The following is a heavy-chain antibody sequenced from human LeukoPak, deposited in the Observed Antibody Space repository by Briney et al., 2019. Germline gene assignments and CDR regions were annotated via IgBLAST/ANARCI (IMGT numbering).Heavy chain of an antibody. D-gene: IGHD5-12*01. CDR1: GYTFTSYD. CDR3: ARGLTYSGYDLFDY. CDR2: MNPNSGNT. Sequence: ASVKVSCKASGYTFTSYDINWVRQATGQGLEWMGWMNPNSGNTGYAQKFQGRVTMTRNTSISTAYMELSSLRSEDTAVYYCARGLTYSGYDLFDYWGQGTLVTVSS. J-gene: IGHJ4*02. V-gene: IGHV1-8*01.